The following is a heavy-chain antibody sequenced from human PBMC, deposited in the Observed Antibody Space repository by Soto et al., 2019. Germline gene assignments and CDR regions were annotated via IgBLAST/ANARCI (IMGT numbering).Heavy chain of an antibody. Sequence: GGSLRLSCAASGFTFSSYWMSWVRQAPGKGLEWVANIKQDGSEKYYVDSVKGRFTISRDNAKNSLYLQMNSLRAEDTAVYYCARDMCIGGGSCYDRHFDYWGQGTLVTVSS. CDR1: GFTFSSYW. V-gene: IGHV3-7*01. CDR2: IKQDGSEK. CDR3: ARDMCIGGGSCYDRHFDY. J-gene: IGHJ4*02. D-gene: IGHD2-15*01.